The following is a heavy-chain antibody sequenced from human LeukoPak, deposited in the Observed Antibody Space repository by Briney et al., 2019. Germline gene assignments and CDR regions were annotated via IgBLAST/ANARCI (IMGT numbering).Heavy chain of an antibody. CDR2: IYYSGST. CDR1: GGSISSSSYY. J-gene: IGHJ4*02. Sequence: PSETLSLTCTVSGGSISSSSYYWGWIRQPPGKGLEWIGSIYYSGSTYYNPTLKSRVTISVDTSKNQFSLKLSSVTAGDTAVYYCARLVLSSWLDYWGQGTLVTVSS. D-gene: IGHD6-13*01. V-gene: IGHV4-39*01. CDR3: ARLVLSSWLDY.